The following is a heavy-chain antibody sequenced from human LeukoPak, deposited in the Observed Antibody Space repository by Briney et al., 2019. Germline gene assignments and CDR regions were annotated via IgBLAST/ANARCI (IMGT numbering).Heavy chain of an antibody. CDR1: GFTFSSYA. D-gene: IGHD3-3*01. V-gene: IGHV3-23*01. CDR2: ISGSGGST. J-gene: IGHJ4*02. CDR3: ARLLRRSGYYADY. Sequence: GGSLRLSCAASGFTFSSYAMSWVRQAPGKGLEWVSAISGSGGSTYYADSVKGRFTISRDNSKNTLYLQMNSLRAEDSAVYYCARLLRRSGYYADYWGQGTLVTVSS.